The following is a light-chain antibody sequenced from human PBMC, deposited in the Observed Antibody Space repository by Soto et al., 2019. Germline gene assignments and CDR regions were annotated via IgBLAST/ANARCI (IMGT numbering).Light chain of an antibody. CDR1: QSIGTW. J-gene: IGKJ1*01. V-gene: IGKV1-5*01. Sequence: QMNLKSSTLRGSVGDGDPVSRRASQSIGTWLAWYQQKPGKAPKVLIYDVSTLKSRVPSRFSGSASAKEFSPSISGLQADDFATYYCQQYKSYWTFGQGTKVDIK. CDR2: DVS. CDR3: QQYKSYWT.